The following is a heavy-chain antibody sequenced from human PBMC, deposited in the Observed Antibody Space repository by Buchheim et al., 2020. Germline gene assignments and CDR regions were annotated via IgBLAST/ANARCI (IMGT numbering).Heavy chain of an antibody. CDR1: GGSISSSSYY. CDR3: ARDRSYSSRSSYYYYGMDV. V-gene: IGHV4-39*02. D-gene: IGHD6-13*01. J-gene: IGHJ6*02. Sequence: QLQLQESGPGLVKPSETLSLTCTVSGGSISSSSYYWGWIRQPPGKGLEWIGSIYYSGSTYYNPSLKSRVTISVDTSKNQFSLKLSSVTAADTAVYYCARDRSYSSRSSYYYYGMDVWGQGTT. CDR2: IYYSGST.